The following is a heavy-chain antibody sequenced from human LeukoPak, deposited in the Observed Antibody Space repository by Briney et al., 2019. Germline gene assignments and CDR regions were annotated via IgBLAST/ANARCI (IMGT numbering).Heavy chain of an antibody. CDR1: GGSISSSSYC. J-gene: IGHJ1*01. CDR3: ARLSPSQH. CDR2: IYYSGST. V-gene: IGHV4-39*01. Sequence: TSETLSLTCTVSGGSISSSSYCWGWIRQPPGKGLEWIGSIYYSGSTYYNPSLRSRVTISVDTSKNQFSLKLSSVTAADTAVYYCARLSPSQHWGQGTLVTVSS.